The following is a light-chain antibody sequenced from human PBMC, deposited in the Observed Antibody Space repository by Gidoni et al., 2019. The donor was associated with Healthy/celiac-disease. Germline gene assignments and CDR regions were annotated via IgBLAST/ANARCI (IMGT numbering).Light chain of an antibody. CDR1: QSISSY. V-gene: IGKV1-39*01. Sequence: DIQMTQSPSSLSASVGDRVTITCRASQSISSYLNWYQQKPGKAPKLLIYAASSLQSGVPPRFSGSGSGTDFTLTISSLQPEDFATYYCQQSYSTWWTFGQGTKVEIK. J-gene: IGKJ1*01. CDR3: QQSYSTWWT. CDR2: AAS.